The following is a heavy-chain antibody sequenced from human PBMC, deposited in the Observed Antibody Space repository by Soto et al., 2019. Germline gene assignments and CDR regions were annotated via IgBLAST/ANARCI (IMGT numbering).Heavy chain of an antibody. CDR1: GGSISSSSYY. CDR3: ARPSYYDFWSGYSGYGWFDP. Sequence: SETLSLTCTVSGGSISSSSYYWGWIRQPPGKGLEWIGSIYYSGSTYYNPALKSRVTISVDTSKNQFSLKLSSVTAADTAVYYCARPSYYDFWSGYSGYGWFDPWGQGTLVT. D-gene: IGHD3-3*01. CDR2: IYYSGST. J-gene: IGHJ5*02. V-gene: IGHV4-39*01.